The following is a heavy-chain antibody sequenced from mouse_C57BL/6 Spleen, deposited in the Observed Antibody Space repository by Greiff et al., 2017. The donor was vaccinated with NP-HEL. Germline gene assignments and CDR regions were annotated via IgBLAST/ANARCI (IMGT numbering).Heavy chain of an antibody. CDR3: ARSPILITTVVAPYYFDY. J-gene: IGHJ2*01. CDR1: GYTFTSYW. Sequence: QVQLQQPGTSRGKPGASVKLSCKASGYTFTSYWMHWVKQRPGEGVEWSGKTPRSNGGTNYNEKFKSKATLTVDKSSSTAYMQLSSLTSEDSAVYYCARSPILITTVVAPYYFDYWGQGTTLTVSS. D-gene: IGHD1-1*01. CDR2: TPRSNGGT. V-gene: IGHV1-53*01.